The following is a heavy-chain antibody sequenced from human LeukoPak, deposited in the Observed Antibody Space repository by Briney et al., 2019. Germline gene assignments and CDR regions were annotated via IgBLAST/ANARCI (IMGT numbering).Heavy chain of an antibody. J-gene: IGHJ4*02. CDR3: ATSYYYDSSGLDY. V-gene: IGHV3-30*03. D-gene: IGHD3-22*01. CDR2: ISYDGSNK. CDR1: GFTFSSYG. Sequence: PGGSLRLSCAASGFTFSSYGMHWVRQAPGKGLEWVAVISYDGSNKYYVDSVKGRFTISRDNSKNTLYLQMFSLRAEDTALYYCATSYYYDSSGLDYWGQGTLVTVSS.